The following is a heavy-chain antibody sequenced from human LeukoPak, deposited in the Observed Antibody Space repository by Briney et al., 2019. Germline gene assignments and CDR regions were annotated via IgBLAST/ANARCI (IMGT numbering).Heavy chain of an antibody. CDR2: ISSSSSTI. V-gene: IGHV3-48*01. CDR3: AGGVTVVRGAHY. Sequence: GGSLRLSCAASGFTLSSYSMNWVRQAPGKGLEWVSYISSSSSTIYYADSVKGRFTISRDNAKNSLYLQMNSLRAEDTAAYYCAGGVTVVRGAHYWGQGTLVTVSS. J-gene: IGHJ4*02. D-gene: IGHD3-10*01. CDR1: GFTLSSYS.